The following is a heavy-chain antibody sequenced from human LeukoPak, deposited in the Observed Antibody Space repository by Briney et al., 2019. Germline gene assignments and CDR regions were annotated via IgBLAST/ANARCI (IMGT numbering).Heavy chain of an antibody. CDR3: ARGRAFDI. CDR2: INHSGST. V-gene: IGHV4-34*01. J-gene: IGHJ3*02. CDR1: GGSFSGYY. Sequence: SETLSLTRAVYGGSFSGYYWSWIRHPPGKGLEWIGEINHSGSTNYNPSLKSRVTISVDTSKNQFSLKLSSVTAADTAVYYCARGRAFDIWGQGTMVTVSS.